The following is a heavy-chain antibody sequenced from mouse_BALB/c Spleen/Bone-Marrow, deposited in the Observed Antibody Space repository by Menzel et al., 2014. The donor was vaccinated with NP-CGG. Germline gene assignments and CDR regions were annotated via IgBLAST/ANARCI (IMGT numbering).Heavy chain of an antibody. V-gene: IGHV5-12*02. CDR2: ISNGGGST. CDR1: GFTFSDYY. D-gene: IGHD2-14*01. Sequence: EVMLVESGGGLVQPGGSLKLSCATSGFTFSDYYMYWVRQTPEKRLEWVAYISNGGGSTYYPDTVKGRFTISRDNAKNTLYLQMSRLKSEDTAMYYCARGLYYRPFAYWGQGTPVTVSA. CDR3: ARGLYYRPFAY. J-gene: IGHJ3*01.